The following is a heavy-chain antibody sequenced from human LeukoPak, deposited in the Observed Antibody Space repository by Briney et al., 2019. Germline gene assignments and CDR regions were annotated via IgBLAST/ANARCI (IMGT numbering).Heavy chain of an antibody. Sequence: PGRSLRLSCAASGFTFSSYAMHWVRQAPGKGLEWVAVISYDGSNKYYADSVKGRFTISRDNSKNTLYLQMNSLRAEDTAVYYCARGPISSSSWFDYWGQGTLVTVSS. V-gene: IGHV3-30*04. CDR2: ISYDGSNK. J-gene: IGHJ4*02. CDR3: ARGPISSSSWFDY. CDR1: GFTFSSYA. D-gene: IGHD6-13*01.